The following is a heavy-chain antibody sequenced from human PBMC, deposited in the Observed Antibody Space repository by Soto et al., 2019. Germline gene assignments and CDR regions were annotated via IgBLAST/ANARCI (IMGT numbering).Heavy chain of an antibody. Sequence: VGSLRLSCAASGFTFSTYGMRWVRQAPNEGLEWVSSISDSGYDTWYADSVRGRFTISRDNSRQMLYLEMNSLRVEDTAVYYCARSGSIRGSFDWGQGTLVTVSS. J-gene: IGHJ4*02. V-gene: IGHV3-23*01. CDR2: ISDSGYDT. D-gene: IGHD1-26*01. CDR1: GFTFSTYG. CDR3: ARSGSIRGSFD.